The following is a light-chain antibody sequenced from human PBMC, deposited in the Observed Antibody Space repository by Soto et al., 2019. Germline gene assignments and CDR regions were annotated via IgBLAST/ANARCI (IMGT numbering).Light chain of an antibody. CDR3: TSYAGYNNPVV. V-gene: IGLV2-8*01. CDR1: SSDVRSYNY. CDR2: EVN. Sequence: QSALTQPPSASGSPGQSVTISCTGTSSDVRSYNYVSWYQQHPDKAPKLMIYEVNKRPSGVPDRFSGSKSGNTASLTVSGRQAEDEADYYCTSYAGYNNPVVFGGGTKLTVL. J-gene: IGLJ2*01.